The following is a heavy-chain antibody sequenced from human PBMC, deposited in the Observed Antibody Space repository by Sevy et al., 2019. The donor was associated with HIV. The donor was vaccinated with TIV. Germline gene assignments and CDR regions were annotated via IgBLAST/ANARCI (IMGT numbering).Heavy chain of an antibody. D-gene: IGHD6-13*01. V-gene: IGHV3-23*01. Sequence: GGSLRLSCAASGFTFSSFAMGWVRQAPGKGLDWISVISGTGDYTYYADSVKGRLTISRDNSKNTLFLQMNSLRAEDTAIFYCAKKMGGGSGMAFLVDYWGQGILVTVSS. CDR1: GFTFSSFA. CDR2: ISGTGDYT. J-gene: IGHJ4*02. CDR3: AKKMGGGSGMAFLVDY.